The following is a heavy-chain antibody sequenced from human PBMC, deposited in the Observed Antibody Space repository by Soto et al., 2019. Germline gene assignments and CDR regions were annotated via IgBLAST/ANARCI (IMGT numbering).Heavy chain of an antibody. CDR1: GFTFSDNY. V-gene: IGHV3-11*01. CDR2: ISGSGFTI. Sequence: QVQLVESGGGLVKPGGSLRLSCAASGFTFSDNYMSWIRQAPGMGLAWVAYISGSGFTIYNADSVKGRFTISRDNAKNSLYLQMDSLRAEDTAVYYCARNPLSAAGSDNYGLDVWGRGTTVAVSS. J-gene: IGHJ6*02. CDR3: ARNPLSAAGSDNYGLDV. D-gene: IGHD6-13*01.